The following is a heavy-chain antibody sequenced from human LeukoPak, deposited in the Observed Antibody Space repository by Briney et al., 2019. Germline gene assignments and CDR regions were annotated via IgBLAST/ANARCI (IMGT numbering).Heavy chain of an antibody. CDR1: GFTFSTYN. CDR3: ARVSSDYYVDY. CDR2: ISSGTPTV. J-gene: IGHJ4*02. D-gene: IGHD3-22*01. V-gene: IGHV3-48*01. Sequence: GGSLRLSCAASGFTFSTYNMNWVRQAPGKGLERVSYISSGTPTVYSADSVKGRFTISRDNANNSLYLQMNSLRGEDTAVYYCARVSSDYYVDYWGQGTLVTVSS.